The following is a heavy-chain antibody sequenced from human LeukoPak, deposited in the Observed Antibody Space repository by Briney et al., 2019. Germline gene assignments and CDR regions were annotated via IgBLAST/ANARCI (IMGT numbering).Heavy chain of an antibody. CDR2: IIYDGSRK. V-gene: IGHV3-30*04. J-gene: IGHJ4*02. CDR3: ARDFVYGDSSDD. CDR1: GFTFSRYA. D-gene: IGHD4-17*01. Sequence: PGGSLRLSCAASGFTFSRYAVHWIRQAPGKGLEWVSFIIYDGSRKDYADSVKGRFTIPRDNSKNTLYLQMNSLRPEDTAVYYCARDFVYGDSSDDWGQGTLVTVSS.